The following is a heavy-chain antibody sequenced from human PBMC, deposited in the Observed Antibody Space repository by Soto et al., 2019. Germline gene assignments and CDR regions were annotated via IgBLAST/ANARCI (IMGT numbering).Heavy chain of an antibody. V-gene: IGHV3-11*01. CDR2: ISGSGRTI. Sequence: QVQLVESGGGLVKPGGSPRLSCAASGIIFSDYMSWVRQAPGKGLEWLSYISGSGRTIYSADSVKGRFTISRDNATNSLHLQMNNLRAEDTAVYYCARLPFPWGGFDPWGQGTLVTVSS. CDR3: ARLPFPWGGFDP. J-gene: IGHJ5*02. D-gene: IGHD3-16*01. CDR1: GIIFSDY.